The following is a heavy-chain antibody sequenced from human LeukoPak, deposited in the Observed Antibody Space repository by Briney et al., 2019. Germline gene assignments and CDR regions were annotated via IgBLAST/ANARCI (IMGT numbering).Heavy chain of an antibody. D-gene: IGHD6-6*01. CDR2: ISGSGGST. Sequence: PGGSLRLSCAASGFTFSSYAMSWVRQALGKGLEWVSAISGSGGSTYYADSVKGRFTISRDNSKNSLYLQMNSLRAEDTALYYCARKQLVYYYYYYMDVWGKGTTVTVSS. V-gene: IGHV3-23*01. CDR1: GFTFSSYA. CDR3: ARKQLVYYYYYYMDV. J-gene: IGHJ6*03.